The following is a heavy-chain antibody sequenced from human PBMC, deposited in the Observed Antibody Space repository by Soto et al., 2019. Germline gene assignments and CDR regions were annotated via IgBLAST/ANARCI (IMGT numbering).Heavy chain of an antibody. D-gene: IGHD2-2*01. CDR3: ARGRPHIVVVPAASFDY. Sequence: SETLSLTCAVYGGSFSGYYWSWIRQPPGKGLEWIGEINHSGSTNYNPSLKSRVTISVDTSKNQFSLKLSSVTAADTAVYYCARGRPHIVVVPAASFDYWGQGTLVTVSS. V-gene: IGHV4-34*01. J-gene: IGHJ4*02. CDR2: INHSGST. CDR1: GGSFSGYY.